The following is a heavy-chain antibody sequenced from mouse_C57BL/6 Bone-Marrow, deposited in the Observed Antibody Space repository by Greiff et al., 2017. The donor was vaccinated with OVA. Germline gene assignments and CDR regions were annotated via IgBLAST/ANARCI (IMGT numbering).Heavy chain of an antibody. CDR3: AIPYGSSPMDY. V-gene: IGHV1-81*01. D-gene: IGHD1-1*01. CDR2: IYPRSGNT. J-gene: IGHJ4*01. CDR1: GYTFTSYG. Sequence: VQLQQSGAELARPGASVKLSCKASGYTFTSYGISWVKQRTGQGLEWIGEIYPRSGNTYYNETFKGKATLTADKSSSTAYMELRSLTSEDSAVYFCAIPYGSSPMDYWGQGTSVTVSS.